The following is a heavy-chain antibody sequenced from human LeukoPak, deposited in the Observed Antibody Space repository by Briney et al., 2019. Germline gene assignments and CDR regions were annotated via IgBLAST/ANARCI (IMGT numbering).Heavy chain of an antibody. CDR1: GFTFSSYS. Sequence: PGGSLTLSCAASGFTFSSYSMNWVRQAPGKGLEWVSSISSCSSYIYYADSVKGRFTISRDNAKNSLYLQMNSLRAEDTAVYYCARDKGSSGYYVDYWGQGTLVTVSS. V-gene: IGHV3-21*01. J-gene: IGHJ4*02. D-gene: IGHD3-22*01. CDR3: ARDKGSSGYYVDY. CDR2: ISSCSSYI.